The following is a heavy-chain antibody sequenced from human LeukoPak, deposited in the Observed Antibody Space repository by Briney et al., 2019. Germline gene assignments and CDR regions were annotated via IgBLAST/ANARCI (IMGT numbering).Heavy chain of an antibody. CDR2: ISGSGGST. CDR3: ARGQLAAAGTGAFGY. CDR1: GFTFSSYG. D-gene: IGHD6-13*01. Sequence: GGSLRLSCAASGFTFSSYGMSWVRQAPGKGLEWVSAISGSGGSTYYADSVKGRFTISRDNSKNTLYLQMNSLRAEDTAVYYCARGQLAAAGTGAFGYWGQGTLVTVSS. J-gene: IGHJ4*02. V-gene: IGHV3-23*01.